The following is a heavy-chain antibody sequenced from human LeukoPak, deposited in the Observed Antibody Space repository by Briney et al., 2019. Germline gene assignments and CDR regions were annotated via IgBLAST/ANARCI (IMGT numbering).Heavy chain of an antibody. J-gene: IGHJ4*02. CDR1: GGTFSSYA. Sequence: SVKVSCKASGGTFSSYAISWVRQAPGQGREWMGRIIPILGIANYAQKFQGRVTITADKSTSTAYMELSSLRSEDTAVYYCARGHILTGYYSFDYWGQGTLVTVSS. D-gene: IGHD3-9*01. CDR2: IIPILGIA. CDR3: ARGHILTGYYSFDY. V-gene: IGHV1-69*04.